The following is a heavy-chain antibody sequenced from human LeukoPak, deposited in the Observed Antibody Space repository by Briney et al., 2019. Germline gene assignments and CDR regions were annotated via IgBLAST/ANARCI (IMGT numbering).Heavy chain of an antibody. CDR2: IRYDGSNK. D-gene: IGHD2-2*01. J-gene: IGHJ3*02. CDR3: AKIGYCSSASCLGDTFEI. CDR1: GFIFSNYG. Sequence: PGGSLRLSCAASGFIFSNYGMHWVRQAPGKGLEWVAFIRYDGSNKYYVDSVKGRFIISRDNSKNTLYLQMNSLRPEDTAVYYCAKIGYCSSASCLGDTFEIWGQGTVVTVSS. V-gene: IGHV3-30*02.